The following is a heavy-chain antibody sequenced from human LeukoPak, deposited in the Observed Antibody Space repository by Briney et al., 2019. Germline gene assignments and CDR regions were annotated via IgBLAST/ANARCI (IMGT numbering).Heavy chain of an antibody. Sequence: GSVKVSCKASGYTFTGYYMHWLRQAPAQGLAGLGWINPNTGATNCAHKFKGRVTMTRGRSVTTAYLELSSLRLGDRAVYYCTRDGNMDVWGQGTTVTVSS. J-gene: IGHJ6*01. V-gene: IGHV1-2*02. CDR1: GYTFTGYY. CDR3: TRDGNMDV. D-gene: IGHD1-26*01. CDR2: INPNTGAT.